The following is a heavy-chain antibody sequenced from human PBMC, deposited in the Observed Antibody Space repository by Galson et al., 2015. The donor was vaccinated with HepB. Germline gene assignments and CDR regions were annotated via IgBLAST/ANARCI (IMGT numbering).Heavy chain of an antibody. D-gene: IGHD3-16*01. CDR2: ISYDGRNK. V-gene: IGHV3-30*04. J-gene: IGHJ6*02. Sequence: SLRLSCAASGFTFSSFAMHWVRQAPGKGLEWVAVISYDGRNKFYADSVKGRFTVSRDNSKNTLYLQMSSLRAEDTAVYYCARDNKAVLITFGVEGGMDVWGQGTTVTVSS. CDR3: ARDNKAVLITFGVEGGMDV. CDR1: GFTFSSFA.